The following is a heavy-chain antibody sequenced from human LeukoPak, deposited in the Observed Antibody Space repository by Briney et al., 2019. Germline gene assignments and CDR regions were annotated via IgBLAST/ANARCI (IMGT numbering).Heavy chain of an antibody. CDR1: GFTFSSYW. Sequence: GGSLRLSCAASGFTFSSYWMSWFRQAPGKGLEWVANIKQDGSEKYYVDSVKGRFTISRDNAKNSLYLQMNSLRAEDTAVYYCARDQDYDILTGYTSALDYWGQGTLVTVSS. V-gene: IGHV3-7*01. CDR3: ARDQDYDILTGYTSALDY. D-gene: IGHD3-9*01. J-gene: IGHJ4*02. CDR2: IKQDGSEK.